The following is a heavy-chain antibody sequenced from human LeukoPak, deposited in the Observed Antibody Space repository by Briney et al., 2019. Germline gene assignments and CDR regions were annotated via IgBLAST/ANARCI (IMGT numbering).Heavy chain of an antibody. CDR2: ISSSGTTV. CDR1: SFTFSSYE. J-gene: IGHJ5*02. D-gene: IGHD5-24*01. CDR3: VGQIWLWP. V-gene: IGHV3-48*03. Sequence: GGSLRLSCAASSFTFSSYEMNWVRQAPGKGLEWVSYISSSGTTVYYADSVKGRFTISRDNARKSPYLQVNSLRAEDAAIYYCVGQIWLWPWGQGTLLTVST.